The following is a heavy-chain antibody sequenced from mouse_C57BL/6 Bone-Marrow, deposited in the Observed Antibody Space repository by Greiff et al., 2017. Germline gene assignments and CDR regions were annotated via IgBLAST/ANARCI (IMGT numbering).Heavy chain of an antibody. D-gene: IGHD2-3*01. CDR1: GYSITSGYY. J-gene: IGHJ1*03. CDR3: ARPYDYGYFDV. V-gene: IGHV3-6*01. Sequence: EVQLVESGPGLVKPSQSLSLTCSVTGYSITSGYYWNWIRQFPGNKLEWMGYISYDGSNNYNPSLKNRISITRDTSKNQFFLKLNSVTTEDTATYYCARPYDYGYFDVWGTGTTVTVSS. CDR2: ISYDGSN.